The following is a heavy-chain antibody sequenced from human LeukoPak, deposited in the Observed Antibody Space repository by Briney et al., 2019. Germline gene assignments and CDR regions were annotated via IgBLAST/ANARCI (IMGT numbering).Heavy chain of an antibody. V-gene: IGHV1-69*05. Sequence: SVKVSCKASGGTFSCYAISWVRQAPGQGLEWMGGIIPIFGTANYAQKFQGRVTITTDESTSTAYMELSSLRSEDTAVYYCARDRYDILTGYYQLNWFDPWGQGTLVTVSS. CDR1: GGTFSCYA. CDR2: IIPIFGTA. CDR3: ARDRYDILTGYYQLNWFDP. J-gene: IGHJ5*02. D-gene: IGHD3-9*01.